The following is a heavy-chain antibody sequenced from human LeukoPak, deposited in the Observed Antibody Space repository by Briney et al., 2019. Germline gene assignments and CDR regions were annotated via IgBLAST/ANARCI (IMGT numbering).Heavy chain of an antibody. D-gene: IGHD3-3*01. CDR1: GGSFSGYY. Sequence: SETLSLTCAVYGGSFSGYYWSWIRQPPGKGLEWIGEINHSGSTNYNPSLKSRVTISVDTSKNQFSLKLSSVTAADTAVYYCARRDYDFWSGYGDHTYFDYWGQGTLVTVSS. CDR2: INHSGST. V-gene: IGHV4-34*01. CDR3: ARRDYDFWSGYGDHTYFDY. J-gene: IGHJ4*02.